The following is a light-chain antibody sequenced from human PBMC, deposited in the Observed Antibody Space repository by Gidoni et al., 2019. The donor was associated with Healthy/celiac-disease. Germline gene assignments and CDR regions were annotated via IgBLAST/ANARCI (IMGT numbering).Light chain of an antibody. Sequence: EIVMTQSPATLSVSPGERATLPCSASQSVSSNLAWYQQKPGQAPRLLIYGASTRATGIPARFSGSGSGTEFTLTISSLQSEDFAVYYCQQYNNWPSHTFGQGTKLEIK. CDR1: QSVSSN. V-gene: IGKV3-15*01. CDR2: GAS. J-gene: IGKJ2*01. CDR3: QQYNNWPSHT.